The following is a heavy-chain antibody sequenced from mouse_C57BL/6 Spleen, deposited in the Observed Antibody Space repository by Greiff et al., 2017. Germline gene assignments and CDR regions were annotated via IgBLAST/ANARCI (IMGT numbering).Heavy chain of an antibody. CDR2: ILTGSGST. CDR1: GYPFTGYW. V-gene: IGHV1-9*01. J-gene: IGHJ1*03. D-gene: IGHD1-1*01. Sequence: CKATGYPFTGYWSEWVKQSPGHGLEWIGEILTGSGSTNYNEKFKGKATFTADTSSNTAYMQLRSLTTEDSAIYYCARKIPYYYGSSYDWYFEVWGTGTTVTVSS. CDR3: ARKIPYYYGSSYDWYFEV.